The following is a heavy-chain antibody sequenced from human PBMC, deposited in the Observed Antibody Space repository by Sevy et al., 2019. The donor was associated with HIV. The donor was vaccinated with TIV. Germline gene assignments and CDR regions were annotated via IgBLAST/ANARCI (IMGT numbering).Heavy chain of an antibody. D-gene: IGHD3-22*01. J-gene: IGHJ4*02. CDR2: IKQDGSEK. CDR1: GVTFSAYW. V-gene: IGHV3-7*01. CDR3: ARKTYNSAWNLFYFDY. Sequence: GGSLRLSCAASGVTFSAYWMSWVRQVPGKGLERVANIKQDGSEKYYVDSVKGRFTISRDNAKNSLYLQMNSLRVEDTAVYYCARKTYNSAWNLFYFDYWGQGTLVTVSS.